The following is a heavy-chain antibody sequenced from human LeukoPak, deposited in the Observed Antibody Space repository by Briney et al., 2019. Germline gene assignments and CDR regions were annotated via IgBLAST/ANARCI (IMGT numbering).Heavy chain of an antibody. V-gene: IGHV4-59*01. CDR3: ARATHYDFWSGYIQPSYYFDY. J-gene: IGHJ4*02. CDR1: GGSISSYY. CDR2: IYYSGST. Sequence: PSETLSLTCTVSGGSISSYYWSWIRQPPGKGLEWIGYIYYSGSTNYNPSLKSRVTISVDTSKNQFSLKLSSVTAADTAVYYCARATHYDFWSGYIQPSYYFDYWGQGTLVTVSS. D-gene: IGHD3-3*01.